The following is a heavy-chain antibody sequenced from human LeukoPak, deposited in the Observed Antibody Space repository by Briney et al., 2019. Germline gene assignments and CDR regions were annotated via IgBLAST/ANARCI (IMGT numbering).Heavy chain of an antibody. Sequence: GGSLRLSCAASGFTFSSYSMNWVRQAPGKGLEWVANIKQDGSEKYYVDSVKGRFTISRDNAKNSLYLQMSSLRAEDTAVYYCARASRYYYGSGTPQRALDYWGQGTLVTVSS. CDR2: IKQDGSEK. CDR3: ARASRYYYGSGTPQRALDY. CDR1: GFTFSSYS. D-gene: IGHD3-10*01. V-gene: IGHV3-7*01. J-gene: IGHJ4*02.